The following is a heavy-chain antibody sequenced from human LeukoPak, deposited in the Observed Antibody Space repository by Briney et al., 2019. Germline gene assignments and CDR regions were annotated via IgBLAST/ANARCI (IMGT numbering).Heavy chain of an antibody. CDR1: GFTFSSYA. Sequence: GGSLRLSCAASGFTFSSYAMHWVRQAPGKGLEWVAVISYDGSNKYYADSVKGRFTISRDNSKNTLYLQMNSLRAEDTAVYYCATAGNYRFDYWGQGTLVTVSS. CDR2: ISYDGSNK. D-gene: IGHD1-7*01. CDR3: ATAGNYRFDY. J-gene: IGHJ4*02. V-gene: IGHV3-30-3*01.